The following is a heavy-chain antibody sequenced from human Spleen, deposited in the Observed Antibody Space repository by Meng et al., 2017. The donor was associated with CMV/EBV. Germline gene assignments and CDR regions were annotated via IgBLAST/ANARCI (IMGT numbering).Heavy chain of an antibody. J-gene: IGHJ4*02. Sequence: LSCAASGFTFSSQWMHWVGQVPGKGVVWGSRSNGDGSFTNYADYVKGRFTVSRDNAKSTLHLHMRSLRVEDTGVYYCAREDSWSGNWGQGTLVTVSS. CDR2: SNGDGSFT. D-gene: IGHD3-3*01. CDR1: GFTFSSQW. CDR3: AREDSWSGN. V-gene: IGHV3-74*01.